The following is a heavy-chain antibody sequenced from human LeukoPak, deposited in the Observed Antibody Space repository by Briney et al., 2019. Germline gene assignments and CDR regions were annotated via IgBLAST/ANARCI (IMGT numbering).Heavy chain of an antibody. CDR1: AGSITNYY. Sequence: SETLSLTCTVSAGSITNYYWSWIRQPPGKGLEWIGYIYYSGSTNYNPSLKGRVTISIDTSKNQVSLKLSSVTAADTAVYYCASLGGTYDYWGQGTLVTVSS. J-gene: IGHJ4*02. D-gene: IGHD1-26*01. CDR3: ASLGGTYDY. V-gene: IGHV4-59*08. CDR2: IYYSGST.